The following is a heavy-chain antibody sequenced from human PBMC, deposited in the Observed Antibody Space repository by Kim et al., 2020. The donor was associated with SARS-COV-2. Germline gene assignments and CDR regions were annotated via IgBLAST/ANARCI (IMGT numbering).Heavy chain of an antibody. V-gene: IGHV4-31*03. J-gene: IGHJ5*02. CDR3: ASSYYYGSGSYYNERYLFDP. Sequence: SETLSLTCTVSGGSISSGGYYWSWIRQHPGKGLEWIGYIYYSGSTYYNPSLKSRVTISVDTSKNQFSLKLSSVTAADTAVYYCASSYYYGSGSYYNERYLFDPWGQGTLVTVSS. CDR1: GGSISSGGYY. D-gene: IGHD3-10*01. CDR2: IYYSGST.